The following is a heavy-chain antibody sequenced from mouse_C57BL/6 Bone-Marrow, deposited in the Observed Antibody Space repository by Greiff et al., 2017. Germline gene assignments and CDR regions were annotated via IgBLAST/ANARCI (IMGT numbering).Heavy chain of an antibody. CDR3: ARRGDYDGYWYFDV. D-gene: IGHD2-4*01. V-gene: IGHV2-2*01. CDR2: IWSGGST. Sequence: VQRVESGPGLVQPSQSLSITCTVSGFSLTSYGVHWVRQSPGKGLAWLGVIWSGGSTDYNAAFISRLSIGKDNSKSQVFFKMNSLQADDTAIYYCARRGDYDGYWYFDVWGTGTTVTVSS. CDR1: GFSLTSYG. J-gene: IGHJ1*03.